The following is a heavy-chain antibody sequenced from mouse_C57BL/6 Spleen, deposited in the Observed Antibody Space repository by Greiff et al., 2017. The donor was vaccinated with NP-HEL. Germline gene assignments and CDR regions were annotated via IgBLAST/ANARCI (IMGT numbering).Heavy chain of an antibody. V-gene: IGHV14-4*01. CDR3: TTSYYYGSSYGYYAMDY. CDR1: GFNIKDDY. J-gene: IGHJ4*01. D-gene: IGHD1-1*01. CDR2: LAPENGDT. Sequence: VQLQQSGAELVRPGASVKLSCTASGFNIKDDYMHWVKQRPEQGLEWIGWLAPENGDTEYASKFQGKATITADTSSNTAYLQLSSLTSEDTAVYYCTTSYYYGSSYGYYAMDYWGQGTSVTVSS.